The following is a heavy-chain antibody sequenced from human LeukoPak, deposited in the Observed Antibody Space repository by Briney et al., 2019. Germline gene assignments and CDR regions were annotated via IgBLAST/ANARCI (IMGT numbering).Heavy chain of an antibody. J-gene: IGHJ5*02. CDR2: IYHSGST. CDR3: AGSYCSSTSCFPVDP. Sequence: PGKGLXXIGYIYHSGSTYYNPSLKSRVTISVDRSKNQFSLKLSSVTAADTAVYYCAGSYCSSTSCFPVDPWGQGTLVTVSS. V-gene: IGHV4-30-2*01. D-gene: IGHD2-2*01.